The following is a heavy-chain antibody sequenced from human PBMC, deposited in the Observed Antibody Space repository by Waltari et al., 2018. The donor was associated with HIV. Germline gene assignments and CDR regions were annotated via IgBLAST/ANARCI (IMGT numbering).Heavy chain of an antibody. J-gene: IGHJ6*02. V-gene: IGHV1-69*01. CDR1: GGTVSSSD. Sequence: QVQLVQSGAEVKKPGSSVKVSCKAPGGTVSSSDISWVRQAPGQGLEWMGAIIPLFGEANYAQKFQGRLTITADESTSTAYMELSSLRSEDTAVYYCARVPDRSGYQRYAMDVWGQGTTVTVS. CDR3: ARVPDRSGYQRYAMDV. CDR2: IIPLFGEA. D-gene: IGHD3-22*01.